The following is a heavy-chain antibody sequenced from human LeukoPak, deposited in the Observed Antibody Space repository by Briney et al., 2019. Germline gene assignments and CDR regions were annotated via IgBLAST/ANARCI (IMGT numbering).Heavy chain of an antibody. D-gene: IGHD5-12*01. CDR1: GFTFSSYT. Sequence: GGSLRLSCATSGFTFSSYTMNWVRQAPGRGLEWVSYISSSSSARYYADSVKGRFTISRDNAKNSLYLQMNSLRAEDTAVYYCARHGYSGYDSSDYWGQGTLVTVSS. V-gene: IGHV3-48*04. J-gene: IGHJ4*02. CDR3: ARHGYSGYDSSDY. CDR2: ISSSSSAR.